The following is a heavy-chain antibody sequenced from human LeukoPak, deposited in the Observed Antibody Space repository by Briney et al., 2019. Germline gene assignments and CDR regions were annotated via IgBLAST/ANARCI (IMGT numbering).Heavy chain of an antibody. D-gene: IGHD3-10*01. Sequence: GGSLRLSCAPSGFTFEDYSIHWVRQAPGKGLEWVSLITWVGTSTYYADSVKGRFTISRDNSKNTLYLQMNSLRDEDTAVYYCARGGETMVRGIESWGQGTLVTVSS. CDR3: ARGGETMVRGIES. CDR1: GFTFEDYS. J-gene: IGHJ4*02. V-gene: IGHV3-43*01. CDR2: ITWVGTST.